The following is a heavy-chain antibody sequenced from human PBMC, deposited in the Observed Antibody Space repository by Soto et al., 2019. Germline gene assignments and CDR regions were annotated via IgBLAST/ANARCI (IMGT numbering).Heavy chain of an antibody. CDR1: GYTLTELS. CDR3: ATQPPLHYYDSSGPKNWFDP. V-gene: IGHV1-24*01. CDR2: FDPEDGET. Sequence: ASVKVSCKVSGYTLTELSMHWVRQAPGKGLEWMGGFDPEDGETIYAQKFQGRVTMTEDTSTDTAYMELSSLRSEDTAVYYCATQPPLHYYDSSGPKNWFDPWGQGTLVTVSS. J-gene: IGHJ5*02. D-gene: IGHD3-22*01.